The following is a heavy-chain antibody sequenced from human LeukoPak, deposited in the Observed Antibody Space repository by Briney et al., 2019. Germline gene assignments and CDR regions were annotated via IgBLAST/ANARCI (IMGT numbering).Heavy chain of an antibody. D-gene: IGHD5-18*01. V-gene: IGHV1-2*02. CDR2: INPNSGGT. J-gene: IGHJ4*02. CDR1: GYTFTGYY. Sequence: ASVKVSCKASGYTFTGYYMHWVRQAPGQGLEWMGWINPNSGGTNYAQKFQGGVTMTRDTSISTVYMELSSLRSEDTAVYYCARDANTAMAHFDYWGQGTLVTVSS. CDR3: ARDANTAMAHFDY.